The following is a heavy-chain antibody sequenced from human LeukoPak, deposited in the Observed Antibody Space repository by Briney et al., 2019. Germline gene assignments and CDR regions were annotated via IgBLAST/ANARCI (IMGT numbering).Heavy chain of an antibody. D-gene: IGHD2/OR15-2a*01. CDR1: GGSISTYS. CDR2: FYSSGRT. CDR3: TRDFTSKNWFDT. V-gene: IGHV4-4*07. J-gene: IGHJ5*02. Sequence: SETLSLTCTVSGGSISTYSWSWIRLPAGRGLEWIGRFYSSGRTDYNPSLQSRVTMSVDTSRNQVSLRLGSVTAADTAIYYCTRDFTSKNWFDTWGQGILVTVSS.